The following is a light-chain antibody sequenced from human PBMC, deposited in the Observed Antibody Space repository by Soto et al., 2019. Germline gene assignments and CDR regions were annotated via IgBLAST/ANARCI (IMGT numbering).Light chain of an antibody. J-gene: IGKJ1*01. CDR3: QQYDSLPRT. CDR1: QDLSNF. CDR2: DTS. Sequence: DIQMTQSPSSLSASVGDRVTITCQASQDLSNFLKWFQQKPGKAPKLLIYDTSHLETGVASRFSGGGSGTDFTFTISSLQPEDSATYYCQQYDSLPRTFGQGTKVEIK. V-gene: IGKV1-33*01.